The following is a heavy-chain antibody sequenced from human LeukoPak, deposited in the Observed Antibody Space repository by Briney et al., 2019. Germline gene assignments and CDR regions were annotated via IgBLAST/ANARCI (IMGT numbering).Heavy chain of an antibody. CDR2: IKQDGSEK. CDR3: AKENYGDYLIDY. CDR1: GFTFSSYW. D-gene: IGHD4-17*01. V-gene: IGHV3-7*03. J-gene: IGHJ4*02. Sequence: GGSLRLSCAASGFTFSSYWMSWVRQAPGKGREGGANIKQDGSEKYYVDSVKGQFTISRDNSKNSLYLQMNSLRTEDTALYYCAKENYGDYLIDYWGQGTLVTVSS.